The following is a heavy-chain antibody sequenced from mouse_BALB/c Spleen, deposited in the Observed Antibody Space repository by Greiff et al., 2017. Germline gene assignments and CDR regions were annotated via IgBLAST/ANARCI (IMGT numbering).Heavy chain of an antibody. Sequence: EVKVVESGGGLVQPGGSLRLSCATSGFTFTDYYMSWVRQPPGKALEWLGFIRNKANGYTTEYSASVKGRFTISRDNSQSILYLQMNTLRAEDSATYYCAYSKGAMDYWGQGTSVTVSS. CDR1: GFTFTDYY. J-gene: IGHJ4*01. CDR2: IRNKANGYTT. CDR3: AYSKGAMDY. V-gene: IGHV7-3*02.